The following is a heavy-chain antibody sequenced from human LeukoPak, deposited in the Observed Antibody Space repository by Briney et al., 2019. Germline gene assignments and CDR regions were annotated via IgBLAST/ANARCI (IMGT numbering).Heavy chain of an antibody. CDR1: GFIFSSSS. CDR3: ARGYCSSTSCYFTGHFDH. Sequence: GGSLRLSCAASGFIFSSSSMNWVRQAPGKGLEWVSSISPSSSYIYYADSVKGRFTISRDNARNSLYLQMNSLRAEDTAVYYCARGYCSSTSCYFTGHFDHWGQGTLVTVSS. CDR2: ISPSSSYI. D-gene: IGHD2-2*01. J-gene: IGHJ4*02. V-gene: IGHV3-21*01.